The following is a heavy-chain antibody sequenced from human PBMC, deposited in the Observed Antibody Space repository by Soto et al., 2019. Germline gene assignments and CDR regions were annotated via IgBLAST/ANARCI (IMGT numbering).Heavy chain of an antibody. V-gene: IGHV3-21*01. J-gene: IGHJ4*02. CDR1: GFTFSSYS. D-gene: IGHD1-26*01. Sequence: GVLRLSCAASGFTFSSYSMNWVRQAPGKGLEWVSSISSSSSYIYYADPVKGRFTISRDNAKNSLYLQMNSLRAEDTAVYYCAKLVGALDTIDYWGQGTLVTVSS. CDR3: AKLVGALDTIDY. CDR2: ISSSSSYI.